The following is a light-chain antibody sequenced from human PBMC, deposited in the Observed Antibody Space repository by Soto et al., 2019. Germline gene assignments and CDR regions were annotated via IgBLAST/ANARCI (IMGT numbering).Light chain of an antibody. Sequence: QSVLTQPPSVSAAPGQRVTISCSGSSSNIGGNSVSWYQQLPGTAPKLLIYDDDKRPSGIPDRFSGSKSGTSATLGITGFQTGDEADNYCASWDSSLSAYVFGTGTKVTVL. J-gene: IGLJ1*01. CDR2: DDD. V-gene: IGLV1-51*01. CDR3: ASWDSSLSAYV. CDR1: SSNIGGNS.